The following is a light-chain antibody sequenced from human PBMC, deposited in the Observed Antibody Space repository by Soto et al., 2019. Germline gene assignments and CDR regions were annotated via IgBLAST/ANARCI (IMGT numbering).Light chain of an antibody. Sequence: QSALTQPPSASGSPGQSVTISCTGTSSDVGGYNYVSWYQQHPGKAPKLMIYEVSERPSGVPDRFSGSKSSNTASLTVSGLQAEDEADYYCSSYAGSNNLVFGTGTKRTV. J-gene: IGLJ1*01. CDR2: EVS. CDR3: SSYAGSNNLV. CDR1: SSDVGGYNY. V-gene: IGLV2-8*01.